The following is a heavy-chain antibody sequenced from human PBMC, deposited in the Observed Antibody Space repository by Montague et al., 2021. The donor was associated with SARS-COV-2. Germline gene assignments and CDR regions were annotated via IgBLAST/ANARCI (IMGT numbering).Heavy chain of an antibody. J-gene: IGHJ4*02. V-gene: IGHV3-23*01. CDR3: AKGGERITMIVVVITLADFDY. CDR2: ISDSGGST. Sequence: SLRLSCAASGFTFSSYAMSWVRQAPGKGLEWVSGISDSGGSTYNANSVKGRFTISRDNSKNTLYLQMNSLRAEDTAVYYCAKGGERITMIVVVITLADFDYWGQGTLVTVSS. D-gene: IGHD3-22*01. CDR1: GFTFSSYA.